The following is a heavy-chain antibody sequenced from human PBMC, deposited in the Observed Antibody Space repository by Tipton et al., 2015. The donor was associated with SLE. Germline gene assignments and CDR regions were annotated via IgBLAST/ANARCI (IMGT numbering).Heavy chain of an antibody. J-gene: IGHJ3*02. D-gene: IGHD6-6*01. CDR3: ASVEYSSSSKAFDI. Sequence: SGFTFSSYGMHWVRQAPGKGLEWVAFIRYDGSNKYYADSVKGRFTISRDNSKNTLYLQMNSLRAEDTAVYYCASVEYSSSSKAFDIWGQGTMVTVSS. CDR1: GFTFSSYG. CDR2: IRYDGSNK. V-gene: IGHV3-30*02.